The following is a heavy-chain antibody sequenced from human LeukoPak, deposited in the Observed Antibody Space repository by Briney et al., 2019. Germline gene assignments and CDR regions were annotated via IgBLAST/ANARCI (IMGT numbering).Heavy chain of an antibody. CDR1: GFTFSSYS. D-gene: IGHD3-9*01. J-gene: IGHJ4*02. V-gene: IGHV3-21*01. Sequence: GGSLRLSCAASGFTFSSYSMNWVRQAPGKGLEWVSSISSSSSYIYYADSVKGRFTISRDNAKNSLYLQMNSLRAEDTAVYYCARGHSQLRYFDWSDPVNDYWGQGTLVTVSS. CDR2: ISSSSSYI. CDR3: ARGHSQLRYFDWSDPVNDY.